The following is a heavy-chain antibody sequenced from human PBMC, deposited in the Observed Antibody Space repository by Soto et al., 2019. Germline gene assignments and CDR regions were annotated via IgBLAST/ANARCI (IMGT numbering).Heavy chain of an antibody. V-gene: IGHV3-48*01. CDR1: GFTFSNYA. CDR2: ISSSTTTI. CDR3: ARDLRFLEWLGGPTDYYGMDV. J-gene: IGHJ6*02. D-gene: IGHD3-3*01. Sequence: PGGSLRLSCAASGFTFSNYAMSWVRQAPGKGLEWISYISSSTTTIFYADSVKGRFTISRDNSKNTLYLQMNSLRAEDTAVYYCARDLRFLEWLGGPTDYYGMDVWGQGTTGTVSS.